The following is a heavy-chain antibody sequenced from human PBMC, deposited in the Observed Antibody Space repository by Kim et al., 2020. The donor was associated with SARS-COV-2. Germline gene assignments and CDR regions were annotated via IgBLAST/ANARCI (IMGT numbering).Heavy chain of an antibody. Sequence: ASVKVSCKVSGYTFTELSMHWVRQAPGQGLEWMGGFDPDDGETIYAQKFQGRVTMTEDTSTDTAYMELSSLRSEDTAVYYCATSTAMVTGGWYDPWGQGTLVTVSS. J-gene: IGHJ5*02. CDR3: ATSTAMVTGGWYDP. D-gene: IGHD5-18*01. CDR2: FDPDDGET. CDR1: GYTFTELS. V-gene: IGHV1-24*01.